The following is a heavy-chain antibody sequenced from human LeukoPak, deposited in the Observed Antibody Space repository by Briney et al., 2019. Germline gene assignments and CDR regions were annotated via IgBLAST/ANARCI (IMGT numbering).Heavy chain of an antibody. J-gene: IGHJ4*02. CDR3: AKTPYGSGSYWFDY. D-gene: IGHD3-10*01. Sequence: PGGSLRLSCAASGFTFSSYAMSWVRQAPGKGLEWVSAISGSGGSTYYADSVKGRFTISRDNSKNTLYLQMNSLRAEDAAVYYCAKTPYGSGSYWFDYWGQGTLVTVSS. V-gene: IGHV3-23*01. CDR1: GFTFSSYA. CDR2: ISGSGGST.